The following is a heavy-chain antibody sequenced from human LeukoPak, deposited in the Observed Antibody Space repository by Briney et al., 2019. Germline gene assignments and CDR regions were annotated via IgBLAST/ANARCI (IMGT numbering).Heavy chain of an antibody. J-gene: IGHJ5*02. CDR1: GDSISSYY. CDR2: IYYSGST. CDR3: ARGLDITIFGVVPNWFDP. V-gene: IGHV4-59*01. Sequence: PSETLSLTCTVSGDSISSYYWSWIRQPPGKGLEWFGYIYYSGSTNYNPSLKSRVTISVDTSKNQFSLKLSSVTAADTAVYYCARGLDITIFGVVPNWFDPWGQGTLVTVSS. D-gene: IGHD3-3*01.